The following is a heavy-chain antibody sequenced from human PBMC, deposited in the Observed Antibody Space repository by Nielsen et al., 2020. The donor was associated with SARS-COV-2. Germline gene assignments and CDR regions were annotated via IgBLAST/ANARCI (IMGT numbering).Heavy chain of an antibody. V-gene: IGHV4-31*03. CDR3: ARGTTTVALVFDY. Sequence: SETLSLTCTVSGGSISSGGYYWSWIRQHPGKGLEWIGYIYYSGSTYYNPSLKSRVTISVDTSKNQFSLKLSSVTAADTAVYYCARGTTTVALVFDYWGQGTLVTVSS. D-gene: IGHD4-23*01. J-gene: IGHJ4*02. CDR1: GGSISSGGYY. CDR2: IYYSGST.